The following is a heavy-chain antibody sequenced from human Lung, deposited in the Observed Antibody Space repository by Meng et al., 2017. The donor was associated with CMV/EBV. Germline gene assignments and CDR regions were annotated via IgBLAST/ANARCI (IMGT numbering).Heavy chain of an antibody. CDR1: GFTFSTYS. CDR3: ARDLIVGTAYFDY. J-gene: IGHJ4*02. D-gene: IGHD1-26*01. V-gene: IGHV3-21*01. Sequence: GESXKISCAASGFTFSTYSMNWVRQAPGKGLEWASSINNSSSYIYYADSVKGRFTISRDNAKNSLYLQMNSLRAEDTAVYYCARDLIVGTAYFDYWGQGTLVNVSS. CDR2: INNSSSYI.